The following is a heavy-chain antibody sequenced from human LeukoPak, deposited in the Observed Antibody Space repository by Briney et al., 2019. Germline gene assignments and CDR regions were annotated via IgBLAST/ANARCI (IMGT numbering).Heavy chain of an antibody. CDR3: ARYYDSSGYYYQLYNWFDP. D-gene: IGHD3-22*01. V-gene: IGHV3-21*05. J-gene: IGHJ5*02. Sequence: PGGSLRLSCAASGFTFSSYSMNWVRQAPGKGLEWVSYISSNSSYIYYADSVKGRFTISRDNAKNSLYLQMNSLRAEDTAVYYCARYYDSSGYYYQLYNWFDPWGQGTLVTVSS. CDR1: GFTFSSYS. CDR2: ISSNSSYI.